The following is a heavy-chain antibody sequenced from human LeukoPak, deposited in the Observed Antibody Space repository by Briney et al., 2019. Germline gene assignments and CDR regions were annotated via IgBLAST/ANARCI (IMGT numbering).Heavy chain of an antibody. V-gene: IGHV4-4*09. CDR1: GGSISSYY. D-gene: IGHD1-26*01. CDR3: ACSGIQWGDYNYMDV. Sequence: TSETLSLTCGVSGGSISSYYWSWIRQPPGKGLEWIGYIYTSGSTNYNPSLKSRVTISVDTSKNQFSLKLSSVTAEDTAVYYCACSGIQWGDYNYMDVWGKGTTVTVSS. CDR2: IYTSGST. J-gene: IGHJ6*03.